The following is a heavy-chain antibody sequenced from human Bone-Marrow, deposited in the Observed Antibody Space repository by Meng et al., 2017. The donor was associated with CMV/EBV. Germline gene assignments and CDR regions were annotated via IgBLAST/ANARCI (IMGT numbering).Heavy chain of an antibody. V-gene: IGHV3-30*02. CDR1: GFTFSSYG. J-gene: IGHJ6*02. CDR3: ARDVSRGWYYGMDV. CDR2: IRYDGSNK. D-gene: IGHD3-22*01. Sequence: GGSLRLSCAASGFTFSSYGMHWVRQAPGKGLEWVAFIRYDGSNKYYADSVKGRFTISRDNSKNTLYLQMNSLRAEDTAVYYCARDVSRGWYYGMDVWGQGTTVTVSS.